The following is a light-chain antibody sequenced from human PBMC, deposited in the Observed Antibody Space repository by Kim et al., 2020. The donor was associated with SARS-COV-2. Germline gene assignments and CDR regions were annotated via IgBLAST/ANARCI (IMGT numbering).Light chain of an antibody. CDR1: QSVSSM. V-gene: IGKV3-15*01. CDR2: ETS. CDR3: QQYNKWPIT. Sequence: VSQGERVTLSCSASQSVSSMLAWHQQKPGQAPRLLIYETSTRATGIPARFSGSGSGTEFTLSISSLQSEDFAIYYCQQYNKWPITFGQGTRLEIK. J-gene: IGKJ5*01.